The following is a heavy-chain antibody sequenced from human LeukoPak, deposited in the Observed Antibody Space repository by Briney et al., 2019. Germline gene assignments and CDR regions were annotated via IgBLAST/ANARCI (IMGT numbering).Heavy chain of an antibody. D-gene: IGHD2-21*02. CDR1: GFTFSNFW. Sequence: PGGSLRLSCAASGFTFSNFWMTWVRQAPGKGPEWLATIRQDGGDKWYLDSVKGRFTISRDNAKNSLYLQMNSLRAEDTAVYYCARYFDNTAYARRRFDYWGQGALVTVSS. V-gene: IGHV3-7*01. J-gene: IGHJ4*02. CDR3: ARYFDNTAYARRRFDY. CDR2: IRQDGGDK.